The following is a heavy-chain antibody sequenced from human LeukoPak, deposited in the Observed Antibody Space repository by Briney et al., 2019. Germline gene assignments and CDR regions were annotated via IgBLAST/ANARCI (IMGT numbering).Heavy chain of an antibody. CDR2: ISSSGSTI. Sequence: SGGSLRLSCVGSGFTFSSYEMNWVRQAPGKGLEWVSYISSSGSTIYYVDFVKGRFTISRDNAKNSLYLQMNSLRAEDTAVYYCARDFYGSVGYWGQGTLVTVSS. CDR3: ARDFYGSVGY. CDR1: GFTFSSYE. V-gene: IGHV3-48*03. D-gene: IGHD2-15*01. J-gene: IGHJ4*02.